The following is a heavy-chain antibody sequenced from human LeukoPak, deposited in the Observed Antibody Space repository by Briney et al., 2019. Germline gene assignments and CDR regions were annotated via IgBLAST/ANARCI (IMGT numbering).Heavy chain of an antibody. CDR3: ARGVLTGGMAAAFS. D-gene: IGHD6-13*01. Sequence: PGGSLRLSCVASGFTVSNNYMSWVRQAPGKGLEWVSVIYSGGDTYYADSVKGRFTISRDNSKNTLDLQMNSLRAEDTAVYYCARGVLTGGMAAAFSWGQGTLVTVSS. V-gene: IGHV3-53*01. CDR1: GFTVSNNY. J-gene: IGHJ5*02. CDR2: IYSGGDT.